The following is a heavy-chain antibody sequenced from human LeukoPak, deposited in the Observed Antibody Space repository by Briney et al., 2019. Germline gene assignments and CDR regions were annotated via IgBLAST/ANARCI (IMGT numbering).Heavy chain of an antibody. D-gene: IGHD3-10*02. V-gene: IGHV1-18*01. CDR1: GYTFTSYG. CDR3: ARDLVRGVFYYYYYMDV. CDR2: ISAYDGNT. Sequence: GASVKVSCKASGYTFTSYGISWVRQAPGQGLEWMGWISAYDGNTNYAQKLQGRVTMTTDTSTSTAYMELRSLRPDDTAVYYCARDLVRGVFYYYYYMDVWGKGTTVTVSS. J-gene: IGHJ6*03.